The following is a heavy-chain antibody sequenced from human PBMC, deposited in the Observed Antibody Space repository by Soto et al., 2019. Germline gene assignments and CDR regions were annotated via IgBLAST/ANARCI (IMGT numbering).Heavy chain of an antibody. CDR2: IRNKANNYAT. CDR1: GSTFSGST. CDR3: ARKGYYFDY. J-gene: IGHJ4*02. Sequence: GGSLRLSCAASGSTFSGSTIHWVRQASGKGLEWVGRIRNKANNYATTYIASVRGRFTFSRDDSKSMVYLQMNSLKTEDTAVYYCARKGYYFDYWGQGTLVTVSS. V-gene: IGHV3-73*01. D-gene: IGHD6-13*01.